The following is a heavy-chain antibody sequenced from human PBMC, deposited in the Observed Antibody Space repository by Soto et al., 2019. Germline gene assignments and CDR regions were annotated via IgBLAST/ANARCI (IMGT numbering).Heavy chain of an antibody. D-gene: IGHD1-1*01. V-gene: IGHV1-46*01. CDR3: AKDRVGTTWENKGLDS. Sequence: QVQLVQSGVEVKKPGASLKVSCKTSGYIFTSRYMHWVRQAPGQGLEWMAIINPSGGDTIYAQRFQGRVTVTRERSTNQVYMGLGALRFEKTAFYFSAKDRVGTTWENKGLDSWTQGTRSPSL. J-gene: IGHJ3*01. CDR1: GYIFTSRY. CDR2: INPSGGDT.